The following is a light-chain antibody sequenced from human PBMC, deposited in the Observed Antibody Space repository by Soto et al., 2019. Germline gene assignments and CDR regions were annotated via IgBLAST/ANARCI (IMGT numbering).Light chain of an antibody. CDR1: QSISRN. CDR3: QQYQTSSHWT. Sequence: MTQSPATLSVSLGDRVTLSCRASQSISRNLAWYQQKPGQAPRLLIYGLYTTGTGSPDRFRGSGSGTDFTLTITSLKPEDFAVYYCQQYQTSSHWTFGQGTKVDIK. J-gene: IGKJ1*01. CDR2: GLY. V-gene: IGKV3-15*01.